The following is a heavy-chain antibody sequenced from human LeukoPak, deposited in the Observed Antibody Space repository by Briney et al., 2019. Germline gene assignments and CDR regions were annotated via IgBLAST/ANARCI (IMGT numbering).Heavy chain of an antibody. D-gene: IGHD6-19*01. V-gene: IGHV4-34*01. Sequence: SETLSLTCAVYGGSFSGYYWSWIRQPPGKGLEWIGEINHSGSTNYNPSLKSRVTISVDTSKNQFSLKLSSVTAADTAVYYCAGHYSYSSGWYFYWGQGTLVTVSS. J-gene: IGHJ4*02. CDR3: AGHYSYSSGWYFY. CDR2: INHSGST. CDR1: GGSFSGYY.